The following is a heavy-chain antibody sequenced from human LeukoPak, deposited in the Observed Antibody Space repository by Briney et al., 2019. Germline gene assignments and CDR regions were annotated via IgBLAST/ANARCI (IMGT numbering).Heavy chain of an antibody. Sequence: GGSLRLSCTASRFYFSTYDMNWVRQVPGKGLEWVSYIDSSASTTYYAGSVQGRFTISRDNAKNSLYLQMRSLRVEDTAFYYCAKEGTMIVVVIPDFDYWGQGTLVTVSS. V-gene: IGHV3-48*03. J-gene: IGHJ4*02. D-gene: IGHD3-22*01. CDR1: RFYFSTYD. CDR3: AKEGTMIVVVIPDFDY. CDR2: IDSSASTT.